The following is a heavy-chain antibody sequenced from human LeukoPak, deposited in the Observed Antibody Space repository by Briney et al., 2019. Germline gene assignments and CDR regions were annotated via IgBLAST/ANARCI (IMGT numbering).Heavy chain of an antibody. J-gene: IGHJ4*02. CDR1: GYTFTSYY. Sequence: ASVKVSCKASGYTFTSYYMHWVRQAPGQGLEWMGIINPSGGSTSYAQKFQGRVTMTRDTSTSTVYMELSSLRSEDTAVYYCAREMVHYYDSSGYYSKYTDYWGQGTLVTVSS. CDR3: AREMVHYYDSSGYYSKYTDY. D-gene: IGHD3-22*01. CDR2: INPSGGST. V-gene: IGHV1-46*01.